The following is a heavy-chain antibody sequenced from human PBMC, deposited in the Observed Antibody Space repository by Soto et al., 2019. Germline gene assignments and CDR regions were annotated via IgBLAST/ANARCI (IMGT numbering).Heavy chain of an antibody. CDR2: IIPLFGTA. CDR1: GGTFSKYA. CDR3: ARAWARGTMIVIDDDNYGMDV. Sequence: QVQLVQSGAEVKKPGSSVKVSCKASGGTFSKYAFSWVRQAPGQGLEWMGGIIPLFGTADYAQRFQGRVRITADESTTTAYMELSSLRSDDTATYYCARAWARGTMIVIDDDNYGMDVWGQGTTVTVSS. J-gene: IGHJ6*02. D-gene: IGHD3-22*01. V-gene: IGHV1-69*01.